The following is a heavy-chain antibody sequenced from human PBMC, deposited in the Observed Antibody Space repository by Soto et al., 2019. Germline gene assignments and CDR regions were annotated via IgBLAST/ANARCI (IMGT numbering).Heavy chain of an antibody. CDR1: GGSISTYY. D-gene: IGHD3-3*02. Sequence: SETLSLTCTVSGGSISTYYWCCIRQPPGKGLEWIGYIYYSGSTSYNPSLKSRVTISVDTSKNQFSLKLRSVTAADTAVYYCASDRSICWDQG. CDR2: IYYSGST. CDR3: ASDRSIC. J-gene: IGHJ1*01. V-gene: IGHV4-59*01.